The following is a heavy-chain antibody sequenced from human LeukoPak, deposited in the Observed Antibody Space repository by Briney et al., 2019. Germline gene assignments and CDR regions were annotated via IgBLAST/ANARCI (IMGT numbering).Heavy chain of an antibody. D-gene: IGHD6-19*01. Sequence: SETLSLTCTVSGYSISSSYYWSWIRQPAGKGLEWIGRIYTSGSTNYNPSLKSRVTMSVDTSKNQFSLKLSSVTAADTAVYYCARDPYSSGSGAFDIWGQGTMVTVSS. J-gene: IGHJ3*02. CDR1: GYSISSSYY. CDR3: ARDPYSSGSGAFDI. CDR2: IYTSGST. V-gene: IGHV4-4*07.